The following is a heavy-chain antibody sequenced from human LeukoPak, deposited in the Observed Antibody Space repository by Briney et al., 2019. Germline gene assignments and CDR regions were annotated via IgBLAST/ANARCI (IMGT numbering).Heavy chain of an antibody. J-gene: IGHJ6*02. D-gene: IGHD2-2*01. Sequence: SVKVSCKASGGTFSSYAISWVRQAPGQGREWMGRIIPILGIANYAQKFQGRVTITADKSTSTAYMELSSLRSEDTAVYYCAREEIVVVPAAMSHYGMDVWGQGTTVTVSS. CDR2: IIPILGIA. CDR1: GGTFSSYA. V-gene: IGHV1-69*04. CDR3: AREEIVVVPAAMSHYGMDV.